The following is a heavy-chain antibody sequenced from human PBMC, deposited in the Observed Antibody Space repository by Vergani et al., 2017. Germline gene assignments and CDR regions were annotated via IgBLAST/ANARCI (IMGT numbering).Heavy chain of an antibody. CDR1: GFTFSDYY. J-gene: IGHJ4*02. CDR2: ISSSSSYT. V-gene: IGHV3-11*06. Sequence: QVQLVESGGGLVKPGGSLRLSCAASGFTFSDYYMSWIRQAPGKGLEWVSYISSSSSYTNYADSVKGRFTISRDNAKNSLYLQMNSLRAEDTAVYYCARDPRRPGYSSGWYLDYWGQGTLVTVSS. CDR3: ARDPRRPGYSSGWYLDY. D-gene: IGHD6-19*01.